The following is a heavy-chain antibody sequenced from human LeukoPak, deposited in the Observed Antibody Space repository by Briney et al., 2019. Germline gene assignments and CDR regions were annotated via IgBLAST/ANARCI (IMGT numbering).Heavy chain of an antibody. Sequence: PGGSLRLSCAASGFIFSNYEMNWVRQAPGKGLEWVSYISSSGSTIYYADSVKGRFTISRDNSKDTLYLQMNSLKIEDTATYYCARVRRYSQYESSGYYADSWGQGTLVTVSS. CDR3: ARVRRYSQYESSGYYADS. D-gene: IGHD3-22*01. J-gene: IGHJ5*01. CDR1: GFIFSNYE. V-gene: IGHV3-48*03. CDR2: ISSSGSTI.